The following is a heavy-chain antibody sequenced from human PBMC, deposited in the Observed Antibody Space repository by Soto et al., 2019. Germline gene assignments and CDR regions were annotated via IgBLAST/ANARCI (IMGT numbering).Heavy chain of an antibody. J-gene: IGHJ6*03. V-gene: IGHV2-5*02. CDR2: IYWDDDK. D-gene: IGHD3-9*01. CDR3: AHTNLIRYFDWFSGGELYYYYYMDV. CDR1: GFSLSTSGVG. Sequence: SGPTLVNPTQTLTLTCTFSGFSLSTSGVGVGWIRQPPGKALEWLALIYWDDDKRYSPSLKSRLTITKDTSKNQVVLTMTNMDPVDTATYYCAHTNLIRYFDWFSGGELYYYYYMDVWGKGTTVTVAS.